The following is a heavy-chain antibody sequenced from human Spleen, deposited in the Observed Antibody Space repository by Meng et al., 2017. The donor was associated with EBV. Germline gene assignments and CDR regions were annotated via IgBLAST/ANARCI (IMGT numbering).Heavy chain of an antibody. Sequence: QVPLVKSGPEVKKPGASVKVSCKAFGYIFSSYGITWVRQAPGQGLEYMGWISAYSGDTNYAEKFQGRLTLSTDTSTTTGYMELRTLRSDDTAVYYCASSAGIAVAKIRFWGQGTLVTVSS. V-gene: IGHV1-18*01. CDR3: ASSAGIAVAKIRF. J-gene: IGHJ4*02. CDR2: ISAYSGDT. CDR1: GYIFSSYG. D-gene: IGHD6-19*01.